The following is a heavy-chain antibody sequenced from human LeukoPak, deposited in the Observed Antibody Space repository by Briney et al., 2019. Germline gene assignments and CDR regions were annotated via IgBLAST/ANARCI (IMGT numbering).Heavy chain of an antibody. CDR3: AASGFGFGELPSYFYYYMDV. CDR2: IVVGSGNA. V-gene: IGHV1-58*02. Sequence: SVKVSCKASGFTFTRSAMQWVRQARGQRLEWIGWIVVGSGNAKYAQKFQERVTITRDMSTGTAYMELSSLRSEDTAVYYCAASGFGFGELPSYFYYYMDVWGKGTTVTISS. J-gene: IGHJ6*03. CDR1: GFTFTRSA. D-gene: IGHD3-10*01.